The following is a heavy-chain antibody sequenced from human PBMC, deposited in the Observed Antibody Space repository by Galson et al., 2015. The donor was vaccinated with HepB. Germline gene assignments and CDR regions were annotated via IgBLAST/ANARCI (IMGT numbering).Heavy chain of an antibody. Sequence: PALVKPTQTLTLPCTFSGFSLSTSGMCVSWIRQPPGKALECLALIDWDDDKYYITSLRTRLTISKDTSKNQVVLTVTNMDPVDTATYYCARTTGGRGIIDYWGQGTRVTVSS. CDR3: ARTTGGRGIIDY. CDR1: GFSLSTSGMC. V-gene: IGHV2-70*01. CDR2: IDWDDDK. J-gene: IGHJ4*02. D-gene: IGHD4-23*01.